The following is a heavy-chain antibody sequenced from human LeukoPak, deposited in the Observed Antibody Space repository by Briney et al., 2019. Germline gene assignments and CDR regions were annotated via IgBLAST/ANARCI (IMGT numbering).Heavy chain of an antibody. CDR2: ISSNGGST. V-gene: IGHV3-64*01. J-gene: IGHJ4*02. CDR3: ASATSSYSRGYYFDY. D-gene: IGHD2-15*01. Sequence: GASLRLSCAASGFTLSSYAMHWVRQAPGKGLEYVSAISSNGGSTYYANSVEGRFTISRDNSKNTLYLQMGSLRAEDMAVYYCASATSSYSRGYYFDYWGQGTLVTVSS. CDR1: GFTLSSYA.